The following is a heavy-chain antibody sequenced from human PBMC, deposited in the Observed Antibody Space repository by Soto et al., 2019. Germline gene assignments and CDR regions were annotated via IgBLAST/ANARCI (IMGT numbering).Heavy chain of an antibody. CDR2: IYYSGST. J-gene: IGHJ6*02. CDR3: ARDHGEYYDSSGSWYYGMDV. CDR1: GGSISSGGYY. D-gene: IGHD3-22*01. V-gene: IGHV4-31*03. Sequence: TSETLSLTCTVSGGSISSGGYYWSWIRQHPGKGLEWIGYIYYSGSTYYNPSLKSRVTISVDTSKNQFSLKLSSVTAADTAVYYCARDHGEYYDSSGSWYYGMDVWGQGTTVTVSS.